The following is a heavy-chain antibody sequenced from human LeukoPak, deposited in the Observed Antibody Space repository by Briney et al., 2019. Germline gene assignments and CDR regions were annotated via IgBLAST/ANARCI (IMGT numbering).Heavy chain of an antibody. Sequence: SETLSLTCTVSGGSIGTYYWNWIRQPPGKGLEWIGYIYYSGSTNYNPSLKSRVTISVDTSKNQFSLKMSSVTAVDTAVYYCARNSGHRTWFGPSDYWGQGTPVTVSS. CDR2: IYYSGST. D-gene: IGHD1-26*01. J-gene: IGHJ4*02. V-gene: IGHV4-59*01. CDR1: GGSIGTYY. CDR3: ARNSGHRTWFGPSDY.